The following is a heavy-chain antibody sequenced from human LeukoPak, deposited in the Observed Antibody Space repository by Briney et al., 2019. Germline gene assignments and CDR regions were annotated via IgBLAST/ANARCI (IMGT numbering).Heavy chain of an antibody. V-gene: IGHV1-2*02. Sequence: ASVKVSCKASGYTFTSYGISWVRQAPGQGLEWMGWINPNSGGTNYAQKFQGRVTMTRDTSISTAYMELSRLRSDDTAVYYCARDRAFSSSWYDYWGQGTLVTVSS. CDR3: ARDRAFSSSWYDY. J-gene: IGHJ4*02. D-gene: IGHD6-13*01. CDR1: GYTFTSYG. CDR2: INPNSGGT.